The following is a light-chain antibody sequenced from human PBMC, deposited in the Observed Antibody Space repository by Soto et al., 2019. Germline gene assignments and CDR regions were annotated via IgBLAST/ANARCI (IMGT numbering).Light chain of an antibody. J-gene: IGKJ1*01. CDR1: QSVRSN. CDR2: GAS. CDR3: QQYSNWPPGT. V-gene: IGKV3-15*01. Sequence: EIVMTQSPATLSVCPGERATLSCRASQSVRSNLAWYQQKPGQAPRLLIYGASTRATGIPARFSGSGSGTEFTLTISSLQSEDFAVYYCQQYSNWPPGTFGQGTKVEIK.